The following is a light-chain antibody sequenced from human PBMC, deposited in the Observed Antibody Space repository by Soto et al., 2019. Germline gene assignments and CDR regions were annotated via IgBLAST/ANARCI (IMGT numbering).Light chain of an antibody. CDR3: QVWGSNADPYVV. CDR1: NIGGKS. J-gene: IGLJ2*01. V-gene: IGLV3-21*04. Sequence: SYELTQQPSVSLAPGETAKITCGGNNIGGKSVHWYQWKPGQAPTLLIYNDGDRPSGIPERFSGSNSGNMATLTVSRVEAGDEADYYCQVWGSNADPYVVFGGGTKLTDL. CDR2: NDG.